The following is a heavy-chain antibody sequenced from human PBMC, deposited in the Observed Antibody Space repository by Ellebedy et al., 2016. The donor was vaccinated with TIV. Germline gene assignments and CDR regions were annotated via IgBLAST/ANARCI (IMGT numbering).Heavy chain of an antibody. J-gene: IGHJ4*02. CDR1: GFTFSRYA. Sequence: GESLKISCAASGFTFSRYAMTWIRQAPGKGLEWVSSTISSGGSTYYAESVKGRFTISRDNSRSTLYLQMNSLRVEDTAIYYCAKDVYSENYYRAFDYWGQGALVTVSS. CDR3: AKDVYSENYYRAFDY. D-gene: IGHD1-26*01. V-gene: IGHV3-23*01. CDR2: TISSGGST.